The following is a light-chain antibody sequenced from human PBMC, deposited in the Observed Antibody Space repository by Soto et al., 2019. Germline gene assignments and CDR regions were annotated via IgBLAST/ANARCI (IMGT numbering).Light chain of an antibody. CDR2: AAS. V-gene: IGKV1-39*01. Sequence: DIQMTHSPSSLSVSVGDRVTMTCRASETISTFLNWYQVKPGKAPKLLIYAASTLQDGVPSRFSGSGSGTDFTLTINSLQPEDFASYYCQQSYDISPITFGQGTRLEIK. CDR3: QQSYDISPIT. J-gene: IGKJ5*01. CDR1: ETISTF.